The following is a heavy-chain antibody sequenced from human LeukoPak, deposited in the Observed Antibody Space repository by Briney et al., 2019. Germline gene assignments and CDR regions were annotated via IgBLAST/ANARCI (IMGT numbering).Heavy chain of an antibody. D-gene: IGHD3-10*01. Sequence: ASVKVSCKASGYTFTGYYMHWVRQAPGQGLEWMGGIIPIFGTANYAQKFQGRVTITADKSTSTAYMELSSLRSEDTAVYYCARAMVRLDYYYYMDVWGKGTTVTVSS. V-gene: IGHV1-69*06. CDR1: GYTFTGYY. CDR3: ARAMVRLDYYYYMDV. J-gene: IGHJ6*03. CDR2: IIPIFGTA.